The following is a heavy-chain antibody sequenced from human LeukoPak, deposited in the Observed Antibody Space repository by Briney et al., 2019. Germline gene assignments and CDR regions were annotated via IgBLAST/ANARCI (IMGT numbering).Heavy chain of an antibody. CDR2: INPNSGGT. V-gene: IGHV1-2*02. D-gene: IGHD3-16*02. CDR3: ARGVMITFGGVIVPNWFDP. CDR1: GYTFTGYY. Sequence: ASVKVSCKASGYTFTGYYMHWVRQAPGQGLEWMGWINPNSGGTNYAQKFQGRVTMTRDTSISTAYMELSRLRSDDTAVYYCARGVMITFGGVIVPNWFDPWGQGTLVTVSS. J-gene: IGHJ5*02.